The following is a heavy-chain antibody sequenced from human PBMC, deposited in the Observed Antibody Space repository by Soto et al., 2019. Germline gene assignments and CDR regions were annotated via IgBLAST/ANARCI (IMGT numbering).Heavy chain of an antibody. CDR1: GFTFSSYA. D-gene: IGHD3-10*02. CDR2: ISGSGGST. CDR3: AKADCRETHCYVRDY. V-gene: IGHV3-23*01. J-gene: IGHJ4*02. Sequence: EVQLLESGGDLVQPGGSLRLSCAASGFTFSSYAMSWVRQAPGKGLEWVSIISGSGGSTSYAASVKGRFTISRDSSKSTLYLQMSSLRADDTAVDYCAKADCRETHCYVRDYWGQGTLVTVSS.